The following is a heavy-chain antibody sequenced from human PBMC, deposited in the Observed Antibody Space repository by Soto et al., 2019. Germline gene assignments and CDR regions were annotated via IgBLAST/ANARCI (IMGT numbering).Heavy chain of an antibody. CDR1: GFTFSSYA. D-gene: IGHD1-1*01. V-gene: IGHV3-23*01. J-gene: IGHJ4*02. CDR2: ISGSGGST. CDR3: AKDFSNEYYFDY. Sequence: PGESLSLSYAASGFTFSSYAMSWVRQAPGKGLEWVSAISGSGGSTYYADSVKGRFTISRDNSKNTLYLQMNSLRAEDTAVYYCAKDFSNEYYFDYWGQGTLVTVSS.